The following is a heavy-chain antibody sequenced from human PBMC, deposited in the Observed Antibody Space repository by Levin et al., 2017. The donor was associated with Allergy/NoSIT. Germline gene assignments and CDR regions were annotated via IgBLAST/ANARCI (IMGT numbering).Heavy chain of an antibody. J-gene: IGHJ5*01. Sequence: SQTLSLTCTVSSGSISSGHYYWSWIRQQPGKGLEWIGHIYYSGAAYYNPSLRSRAGISAETYTNQFSLKLTPVTAAHPAVYYCARIRNAGGKGWFDSWGQGTLVTVSS. D-gene: IGHD4-23*01. V-gene: IGHV4-31*03. CDR3: ARIRNAGGKGWFDS. CDR1: SGSISSGHYY. CDR2: IYYSGAA.